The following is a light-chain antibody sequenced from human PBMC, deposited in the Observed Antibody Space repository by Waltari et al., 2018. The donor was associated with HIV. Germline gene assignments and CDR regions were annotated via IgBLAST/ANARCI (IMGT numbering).Light chain of an antibody. CDR3: SSYAGRNNYV. Sequence: QSALTQPPSASGSPGQSVTISCLGPSSAVGGYLYVPWYQQHPGKAPQLMIYEVSKRPSGVPDRFSGSKSGNTASLTVSGLQAEDEADYYCSSYAGRNNYVFGTGTKVTVL. CDR2: EVS. V-gene: IGLV2-8*01. CDR1: SSAVGGYLY. J-gene: IGLJ1*01.